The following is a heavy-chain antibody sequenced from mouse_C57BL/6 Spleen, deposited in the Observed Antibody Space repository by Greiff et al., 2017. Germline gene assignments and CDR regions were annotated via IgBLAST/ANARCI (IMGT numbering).Heavy chain of an antibody. V-gene: IGHV1-69*01. CDR1: GYTFTSYW. CDR3: ARGIGNYYAMDD. CDR2: IDPSDSYT. J-gene: IGHJ4*01. D-gene: IGHD2-14*01. Sequence: QVQLQQSGAELVMPGASVKLSCKASGYTFTSYWMHWVKQRPGQGLEWIGEIDPSDSYTNYNQKFKGKSTLTVDKSSSTAYMQLSSLTSEDSAVYYCARGIGNYYAMDDWGQGTSVTVSS.